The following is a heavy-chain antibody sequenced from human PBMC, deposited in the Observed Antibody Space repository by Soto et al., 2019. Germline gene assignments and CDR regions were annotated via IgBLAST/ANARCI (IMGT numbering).Heavy chain of an antibody. Sequence: GGSLRLSCAASGFTFDDYAMHWVRQAPGKGLEWVSGISWNSGSIGYADSVKGRFTISRDNAKNSLYLQMNSLRAEDTALYYCAKDSDCSSTSCYVGSGYYYYMDVWGKGTTVTVSS. V-gene: IGHV3-9*01. D-gene: IGHD2-2*01. CDR1: GFTFDDYA. J-gene: IGHJ6*03. CDR2: ISWNSGSI. CDR3: AKDSDCSSTSCYVGSGYYYYMDV.